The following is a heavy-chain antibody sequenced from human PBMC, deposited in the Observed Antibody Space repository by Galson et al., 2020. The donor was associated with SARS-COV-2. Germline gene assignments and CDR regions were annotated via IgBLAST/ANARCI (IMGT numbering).Heavy chain of an antibody. V-gene: IGHV4-34*01. D-gene: IGHD2-2*01. CDR3: ARWGGGGVVGYMDV. CDR1: GGSFSGYY. Sequence: SETLSLTCAVYGGSFSGYYWSWIRQPPGKGLEWIGEINHSGSTNYNPSLKSRVTISVDTSKNQFSLKLSSVTAADTAVYYCARWGGGGVVGYMDVWGKGTTVTVSS. J-gene: IGHJ6*03. CDR2: INHSGST.